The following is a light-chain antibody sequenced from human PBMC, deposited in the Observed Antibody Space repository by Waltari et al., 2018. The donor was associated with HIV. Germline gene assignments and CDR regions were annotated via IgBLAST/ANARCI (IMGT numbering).Light chain of an antibody. J-gene: IGKJ3*01. Sequence: ELVLPQSPDFQSVTAKEKVTISRRASQRVGNRINLYQQKPHHSAKLLIKCVSQSVSAVPSRFGGIGSGTDFTFSINGLEAEDAATYYCRQKNVVPFNFGPGTKVDI. CDR2: CVS. V-gene: IGKV6-21*01. CDR3: RQKNVVPFN. CDR1: QRVGNR.